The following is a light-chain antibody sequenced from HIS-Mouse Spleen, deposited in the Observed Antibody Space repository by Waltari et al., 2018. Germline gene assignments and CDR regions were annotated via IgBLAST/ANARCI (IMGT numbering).Light chain of an antibody. CDR3: CSYAGSSTNWV. V-gene: IGLV2-23*01. CDR2: EGS. CDR1: SSDVGSYNL. J-gene: IGLJ3*02. Sequence: QSALTQPASVSGSPGQSITISCTGTSSDVGSYNLVSWYQQHPGKAPKLMFYEGSKRPSGVSNRFSGSKSGNTASLTISGLQAEDEADYYCCSYAGSSTNWVFGGGTKLTVL.